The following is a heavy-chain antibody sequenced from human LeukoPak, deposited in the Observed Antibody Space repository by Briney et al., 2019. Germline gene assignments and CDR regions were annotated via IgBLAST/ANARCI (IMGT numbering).Heavy chain of an antibody. D-gene: IGHD5-12*01. CDR1: GFTFSSYS. V-gene: IGHV3-21*01. Sequence: PGGSLRLSCAASGFTFSSYSMNWVRQAPGKGLEWVSSISSSRSYMYYADSVKGRFTISRDNAKNSLYLQMNSLRAEDTAVYYCARARGYIEVGFDYWGQGTLVTVSS. J-gene: IGHJ4*02. CDR3: ARARGYIEVGFDY. CDR2: ISSSRSYM.